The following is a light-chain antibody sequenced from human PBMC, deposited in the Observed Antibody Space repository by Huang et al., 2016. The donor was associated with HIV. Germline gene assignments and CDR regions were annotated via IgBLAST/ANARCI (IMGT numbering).Light chain of an antibody. CDR2: STS. J-gene: IGKJ1*01. CDR3: QQYYTSPT. V-gene: IGKV1-NL1*01. Sequence: DIQMTQSPSSLSAFVGDTVTITCRASQGISNSVAWYQQKPGKAPKLLLYSTSILESGVPSRFRGGGSVTDYTLTINSLQPDDFATYYCQQYYTSPTFGQGSKVEIK. CDR1: QGISNS.